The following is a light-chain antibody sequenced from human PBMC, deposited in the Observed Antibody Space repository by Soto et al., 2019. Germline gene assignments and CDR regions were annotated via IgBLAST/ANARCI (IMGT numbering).Light chain of an antibody. J-gene: IGKJ2*01. V-gene: IGKV3-15*01. CDR1: QSVSSY. Sequence: EIVMTQSPATLSVSPGERATLSCRASQSVSSYLAWYQQTPGQPPRLLIYTTSSRATGIPASFSGSGSGTEFTLTICSLQSEDFAVYYCQQFNSWPYTFGQGTKLEIK. CDR3: QQFNSWPYT. CDR2: TTS.